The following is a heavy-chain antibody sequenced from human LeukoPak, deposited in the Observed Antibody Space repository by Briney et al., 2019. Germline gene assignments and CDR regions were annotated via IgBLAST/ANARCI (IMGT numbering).Heavy chain of an antibody. CDR3: ARAGITEDYYFDY. Sequence: GGSLRLSCAASGFTFRSYAMHWVRQAPGKGLAYVSAISSNGGSTYYANSVKGRFTISRDNSKNTLYLQMGSLRAEDMAVYYCARAGITEDYYFDYWGQGTLVTVSS. J-gene: IGHJ4*02. D-gene: IGHD3-16*01. V-gene: IGHV3-64*01. CDR1: GFTFRSYA. CDR2: ISSNGGST.